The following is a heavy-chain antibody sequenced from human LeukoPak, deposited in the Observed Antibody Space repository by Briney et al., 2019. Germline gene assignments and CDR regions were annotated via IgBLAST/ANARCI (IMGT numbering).Heavy chain of an antibody. J-gene: IGHJ4*02. CDR2: ISWNSGSI. Sequence: PGRSLRLSCAASGFTFDDYAMHWVRQAPGKGLEWVSGISWNSGSIGYADSVKGRFTISRDNAKNSLYLQMNSLRAEDTALYYCAKGRNPGHSSGWYDYWGQGTLVTVSS. V-gene: IGHV3-9*01. CDR3: AKGRNPGHSSGWYDY. CDR1: GFTFDDYA. D-gene: IGHD6-19*01.